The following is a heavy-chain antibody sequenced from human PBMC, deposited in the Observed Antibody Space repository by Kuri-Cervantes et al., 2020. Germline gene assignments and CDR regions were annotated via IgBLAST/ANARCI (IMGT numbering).Heavy chain of an antibody. CDR3: ARDATNYDYVWGSYRTYGMDV. J-gene: IGHJ6*02. V-gene: IGHV4-30-2*01. CDR1: GGSISSSSYY. D-gene: IGHD3-16*02. Sequence: SETLSLTCTVSGGSISSSSYYWGWIRQPPGKGLEWIGYIYHSGSTYYNPSLKSRVTISVDRSKNQFSLKLSSVTAADTAVYYCARDATNYDYVWGSYRTYGMDVWGQGTTVTVSS. CDR2: IYHSGST.